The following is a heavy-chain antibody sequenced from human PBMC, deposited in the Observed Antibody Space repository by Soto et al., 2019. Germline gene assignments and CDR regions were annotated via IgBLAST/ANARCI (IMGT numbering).Heavy chain of an antibody. CDR2: IYYSGST. D-gene: IGHD6-19*01. J-gene: IGHJ4*02. V-gene: IGHV4-31*03. Sequence: QVQLQESGPGLVKPSQTLSLTCTVSGGSISSGGYYWSWIRQHPGKGLEWIGYIYYSGSTYYNPSLKSRVTISVDTYKNQFSLKLSSVTAADTAVYYCARGAKGAGRFDYWGQGTLVTVSS. CDR3: ARGAKGAGRFDY. CDR1: GGSISSGGYY.